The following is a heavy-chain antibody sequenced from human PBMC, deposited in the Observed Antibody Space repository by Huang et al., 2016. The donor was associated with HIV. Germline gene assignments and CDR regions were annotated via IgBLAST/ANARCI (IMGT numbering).Heavy chain of an antibody. CDR3: ARAPHYGSGSYYY. CDR1: GGSFSGYY. D-gene: IGHD3-10*01. J-gene: IGHJ4*02. V-gene: IGHV4-34*01. Sequence: QVQLHQWGAGLLKPSETLSLTGAVYGGSFSGYYWRWIRQPPGKGLEWIGEITHSGSTNYHPALKSRVTISEETSKNQFSLKLSSVTAADTAVYYCARAPHYGSGSYYYWGQGTLVTVSS. CDR2: ITHSGST.